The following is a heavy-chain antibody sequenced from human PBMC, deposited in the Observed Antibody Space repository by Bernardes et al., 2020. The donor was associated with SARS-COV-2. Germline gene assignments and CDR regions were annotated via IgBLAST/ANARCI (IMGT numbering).Heavy chain of an antibody. CDR1: GYSFTIYW. Sequence: GESLKISCKASGYSFTIYWIGWVRQMPGKGLEWMGSIWPSDSDTRYSPSFQGQVTISADESINTAYLQWSSLKASDSGIYYCARREGSAANLDVWGQGTTVNVSS. CDR3: ARREGSAANLDV. CDR2: IWPSDSDT. J-gene: IGHJ6*02. V-gene: IGHV5-51*01.